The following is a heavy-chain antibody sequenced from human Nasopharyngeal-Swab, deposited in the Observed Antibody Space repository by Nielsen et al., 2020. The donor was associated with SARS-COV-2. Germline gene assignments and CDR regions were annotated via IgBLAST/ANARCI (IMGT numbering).Heavy chain of an antibody. CDR2: ISYDGSNK. CDR1: GFTFSSYG. CDR3: AKFPLSRYSSAVY. D-gene: IGHD6-19*01. V-gene: IGHV3-30*18. J-gene: IGHJ4*02. Sequence: GGSLRLSCAASGFTFSSYGMHWVRQAPGKGLEWVAVISYDGSNKYYADSVKGRFTISRDNSKNTLYLQMNSLRAEDTAVYYCAKFPLSRYSSAVYWGQCILVTFSS.